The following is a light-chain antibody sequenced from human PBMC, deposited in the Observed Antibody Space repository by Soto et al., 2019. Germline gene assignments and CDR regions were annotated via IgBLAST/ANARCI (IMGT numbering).Light chain of an antibody. J-gene: IGKJ4*01. CDR3: QQRSSWPLT. CDR1: QSVRSY. Sequence: EIVLTQSPATLSLSPGERATLSCRASQSVRSYLAWYQQKPGQAPRLLIYDASNRATGIPARFSGSGSGTDFTRTISSLETEDFAVYYCQQRSSWPLTFGGGTKVEIK. CDR2: DAS. V-gene: IGKV3-11*01.